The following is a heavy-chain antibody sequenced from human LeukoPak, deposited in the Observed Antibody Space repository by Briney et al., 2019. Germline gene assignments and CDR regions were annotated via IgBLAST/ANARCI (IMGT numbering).Heavy chain of an antibody. CDR2: IIPIFGTA. Sequence: ASVKVSCKASGGTFSSYAISWVRQAPGQGLEWMGGIIPIFGTANYAQKFQGRVTITADESTSTAYMELSSLRSEDTAVYYCASAVVVPADAFDIWGQGTMVTVSS. CDR1: GGTFSSYA. D-gene: IGHD2-2*01. CDR3: ASAVVVPADAFDI. J-gene: IGHJ3*02. V-gene: IGHV1-69*13.